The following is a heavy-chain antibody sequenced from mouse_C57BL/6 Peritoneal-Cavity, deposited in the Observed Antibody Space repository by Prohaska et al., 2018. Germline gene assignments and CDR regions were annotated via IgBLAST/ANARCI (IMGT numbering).Heavy chain of an antibody. V-gene: IGHV5-17*01. CDR1: GFTFSDYG. CDR3: ATSLMDY. J-gene: IGHJ4*01. CDR2: ISSGSSTI. Sequence: GGGLVKPGGSLKLSCAASGFTFSDYGMHWVRQAPEQGLEWVAFISSGSSTIYYADTVKGRFTICRDNAKNTLFLQRTSMRSEDTAMYYCATSLMDYWGQGTSVTVSS.